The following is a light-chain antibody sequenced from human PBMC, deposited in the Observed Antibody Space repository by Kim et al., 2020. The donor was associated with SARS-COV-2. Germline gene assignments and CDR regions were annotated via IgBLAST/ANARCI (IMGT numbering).Light chain of an antibody. Sequence: VALGQTGRITCQGDSLRSYYASWYQQTPGQAPVLVIYGKNNRPSGIPDRFSGSSSGNTASLTITGAQAEDEADYYCNSRDSSGNVVFGGGTQLTVL. V-gene: IGLV3-19*01. J-gene: IGLJ2*01. CDR1: SLRSYY. CDR2: GKN. CDR3: NSRDSSGNVV.